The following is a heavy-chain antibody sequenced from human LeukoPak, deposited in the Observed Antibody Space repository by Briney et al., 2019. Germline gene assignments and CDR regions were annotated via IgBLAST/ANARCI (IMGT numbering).Heavy chain of an antibody. CDR2: IYDSGST. J-gene: IGHJ4*02. CDR1: GGSISNYY. CDR3: ARSILRYYYNASGYYPYYFDY. Sequence: SETLSLTCTVSGGSISNYYWSWIRQPPGKGLEWIGYIYDSGSTNYNPSLKSRVTISVDTSKNQLSLALRSVTAADTAVYYCARSILRYYYNASGYYPYYFDYWGQGMLVTVSS. D-gene: IGHD3-22*01. V-gene: IGHV4-59*12.